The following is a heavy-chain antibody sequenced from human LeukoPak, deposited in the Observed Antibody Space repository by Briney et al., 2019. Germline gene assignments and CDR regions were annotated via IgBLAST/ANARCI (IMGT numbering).Heavy chain of an antibody. J-gene: IGHJ6*02. CDR3: ATDWRGYSCGDYYYYGMDV. Sequence: ASVKVSCKVSGYTLTELSMHWVRQAPGKGLEWMGGFDPEDGGTIYAQKFQGRVTMTEDTSTDTAYMELSSLRSEDTAVYYCATDWRGYSCGDYYYYGMDVWGQGTTVTVSS. CDR2: FDPEDGGT. D-gene: IGHD5-18*01. CDR1: GYTLTELS. V-gene: IGHV1-24*01.